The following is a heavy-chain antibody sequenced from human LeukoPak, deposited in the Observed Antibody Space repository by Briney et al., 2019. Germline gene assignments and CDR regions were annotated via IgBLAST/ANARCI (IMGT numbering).Heavy chain of an antibody. CDR3: ARRAGAYSHPYDY. J-gene: IGHJ4*02. V-gene: IGHV3-21*04. Sequence: GGSLRLSCAASGFTFSDYNMNWVRQAPGKGLEWVSSISRSSYYIYYSDTVKGRFTISRDNSKNTLYLQMNSLRAEDTAVYYCARRAGAYSHPYDYWGQGTLVTVSS. CDR2: ISRSSYYI. CDR1: GFTFSDYN. D-gene: IGHD4/OR15-4a*01.